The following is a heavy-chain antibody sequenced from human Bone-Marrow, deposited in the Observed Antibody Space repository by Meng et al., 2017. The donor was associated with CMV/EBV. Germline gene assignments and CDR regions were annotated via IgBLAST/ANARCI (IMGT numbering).Heavy chain of an antibody. Sequence: ASVKVSCKTSGYAFTGYYVHWVRQAPGQGLEWMGWINPNTGDTNYAQNFQGRVTMTRDTSISTAYMELSRLRSDDTAVYYCARDRVTMVRGVGYYYYGMDVWGQGPTVTVSS. J-gene: IGHJ6*02. V-gene: IGHV1-2*02. CDR2: INPNTGDT. CDR1: GYAFTGYY. D-gene: IGHD3-10*01. CDR3: ARDRVTMVRGVGYYYYGMDV.